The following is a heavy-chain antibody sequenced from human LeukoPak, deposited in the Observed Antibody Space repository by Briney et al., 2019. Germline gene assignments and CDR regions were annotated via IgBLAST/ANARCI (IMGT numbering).Heavy chain of an antibody. CDR1: GFTFSSYS. CDR2: ISSSSSYI. D-gene: IGHD3-9*01. V-gene: IGHV3-21*04. Sequence: GGSLRLSCAASGFTFSSYSMNWVRQAPGKGLEWVSSISSSSSYIYYADSVKGRFTISRDNAKNSLYLQMNSLRAEDTAVYYCAKDRDILTGFDYWGQGTLVTVSS. CDR3: AKDRDILTGFDY. J-gene: IGHJ4*02.